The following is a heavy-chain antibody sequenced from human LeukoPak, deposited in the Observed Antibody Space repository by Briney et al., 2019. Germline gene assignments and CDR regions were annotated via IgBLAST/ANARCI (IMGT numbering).Heavy chain of an antibody. V-gene: IGHV3-48*02. Sequence: GGSLRLSCAASGFTFSSYGMNWVRQAPGKGLEWVSYISMSSSTISYADSVKGRFTISRDNAKNSLYLQMNSLRDEDTAVYYCARDSASGSYRHAFDIWGQGTMVTVSS. CDR2: ISMSSSTI. J-gene: IGHJ3*02. CDR3: ARDSASGSYRHAFDI. CDR1: GFTFSSYG. D-gene: IGHD1-26*01.